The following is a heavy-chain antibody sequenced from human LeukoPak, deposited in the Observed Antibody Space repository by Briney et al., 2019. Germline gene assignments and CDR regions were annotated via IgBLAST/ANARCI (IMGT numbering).Heavy chain of an antibody. D-gene: IGHD3-3*02. CDR2: ISSSGSTI. Sequence: GGSLRLSCAASGFTFSDYYMSWIRQAPGKGLEWVSYISSSGSTIYYADSVKGRFTISGDNAKNSLYLQMNSLRAEDTAVYYCASHLRSNWFDPWGQGTLVTVSS. CDR3: ASHLRSNWFDP. J-gene: IGHJ5*02. CDR1: GFTFSDYY. V-gene: IGHV3-11*01.